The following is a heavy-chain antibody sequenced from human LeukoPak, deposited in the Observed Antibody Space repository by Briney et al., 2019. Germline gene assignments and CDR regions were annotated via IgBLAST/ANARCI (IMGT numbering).Heavy chain of an antibody. D-gene: IGHD1-26*01. CDR2: INPSGGST. V-gene: IGHV1-46*01. CDR3: ARDGGGATIPHFTGH. CDR1: GYTFTSYY. Sequence: ASVKVSCKASGYTFTSYYMHWVRQAPGQGLEWMGIINPSGGSTSYAQKFQGRVTMTRDTSTSTVYMELSSLRSEDTAVYYCARDGGGATIPHFTGHWGQGTLVTVSS. J-gene: IGHJ4*02.